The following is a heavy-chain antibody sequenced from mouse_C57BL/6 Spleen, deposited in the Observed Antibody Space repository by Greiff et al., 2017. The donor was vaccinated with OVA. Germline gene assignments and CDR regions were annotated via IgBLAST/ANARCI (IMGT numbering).Heavy chain of an antibody. D-gene: IGHD2-13*01. CDR2: IYPGSGST. CDR3: ARKRDYWFAY. CDR1: GYTFTSYW. J-gene: IGHJ3*01. Sequence: QVQLQHPGAALVKPGASVTMSCKASGYTFTSYWITWVKQRPGQGLEWIGDIYPGSGSTNYNEKFKSKATLTVDTSSRTAYMQLRRLTSEDAAVYYGARKRDYWFAYWGQGTLVTVSA. V-gene: IGHV1-55*01.